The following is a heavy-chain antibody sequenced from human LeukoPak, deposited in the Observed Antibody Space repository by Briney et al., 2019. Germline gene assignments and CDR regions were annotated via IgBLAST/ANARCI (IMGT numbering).Heavy chain of an antibody. CDR2: IYNSGSST. Sequence: SETLSLTCTVSDGSISIYYWNWIRQPPGKGLEWIGYIYNSGSSTIYNPSLQSRVTISADMSKNQFSLRLSSVTAADTAVYFCVRDRELTYWGQGILVTVSS. D-gene: IGHD3-10*01. CDR1: DGSISIYY. J-gene: IGHJ4*02. CDR3: VRDRELTY. V-gene: IGHV4-59*01.